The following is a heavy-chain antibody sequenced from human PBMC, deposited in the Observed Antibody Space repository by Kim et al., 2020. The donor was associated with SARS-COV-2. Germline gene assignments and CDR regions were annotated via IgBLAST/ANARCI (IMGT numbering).Heavy chain of an antibody. CDR2: ISYDGSNK. CDR1: GFSFSNYG. D-gene: IGHD3-10*01. CDR3: AKDWRWQLPNYGFNV. J-gene: IGHJ3*01. Sequence: GGSLRLSCAASGFSFSNYGMHWVRQAPGKGLEWVAFISYDGSNKNYVDSVKGRFTIARDNSKNTLYLQMNSLGPEDTALYYCAKDWRWQLPNYGFNVWGQGTMGT. V-gene: IGHV3-30*18.